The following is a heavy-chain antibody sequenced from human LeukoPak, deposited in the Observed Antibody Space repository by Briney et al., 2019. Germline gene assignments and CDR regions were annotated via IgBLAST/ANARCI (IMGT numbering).Heavy chain of an antibody. J-gene: IGHJ6*03. D-gene: IGHD5-24*01. V-gene: IGHV3-48*01. CDR2: ISGSSSTM. Sequence: GGSLRLSCAASGFSFSDYNMNWVRQAPGKGLQWLSYISGSSSTMYYADSVKGRFTISRDNAKNSLYLQMNSLRAEDTAVYYCARDGQLSWRLQSYYYMDVWGKGTTVTVSS. CDR1: GFSFSDYN. CDR3: ARDGQLSWRLQSYYYMDV.